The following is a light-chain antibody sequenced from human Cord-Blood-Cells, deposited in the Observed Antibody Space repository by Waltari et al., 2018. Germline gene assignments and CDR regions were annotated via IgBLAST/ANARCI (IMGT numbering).Light chain of an antibody. CDR1: SSHAGGYNC. V-gene: IGLV2-14*01. J-gene: IGLJ2*01. Sequence: QSAVAQAAYVPWSPVQSITISCPGTSSHAGGYNCVSWYQQHQGKAPKLMIYEVRNRPSGLTNRSSGSKTGNTASLSISGLQAEDEAYYYCSSYTGISTVVFGGETKLTVL. CDR3: SSYTGISTVV. CDR2: EVR.